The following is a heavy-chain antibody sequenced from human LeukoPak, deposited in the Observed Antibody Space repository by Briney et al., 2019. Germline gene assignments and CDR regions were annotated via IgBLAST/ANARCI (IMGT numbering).Heavy chain of an antibody. CDR3: ARDRGDYSRGAFDI. CDR2: INPNSVGT. CDR1: GYTFTGYY. V-gene: IGHV1-2*02. J-gene: IGHJ3*02. D-gene: IGHD3-10*01. Sequence: ASVKVSCKASGYTFTGYYMHWVRQAPGQGLEWMGWINPNSVGTNYAQKFQGRVTITRDTSASTAYMELSSLRSEDMAVYYCARDRGDYSRGAFDIWGQGTMVTVSS.